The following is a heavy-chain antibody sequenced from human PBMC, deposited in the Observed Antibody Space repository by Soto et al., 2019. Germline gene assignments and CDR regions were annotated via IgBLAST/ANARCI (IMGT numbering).Heavy chain of an antibody. D-gene: IGHD2-2*01. J-gene: IGHJ6*02. Sequence: GESLKISCKGSGYSFTSYWISWVRQMPGKGLEWMGRIDPSDSYTNYSPSFQGHVTIPADKSISTAYLQWSSLKASDTAMYYCARHIVVVPAAPYYGMDVWGQGTTVTVSS. CDR3: ARHIVVVPAAPYYGMDV. CDR1: GYSFTSYW. V-gene: IGHV5-10-1*01. CDR2: IDPSDSYT.